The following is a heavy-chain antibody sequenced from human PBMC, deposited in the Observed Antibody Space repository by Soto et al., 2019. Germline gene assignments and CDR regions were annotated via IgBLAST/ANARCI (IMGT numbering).Heavy chain of an antibody. V-gene: IGHV1-18*01. D-gene: IGHD5-18*01. J-gene: IGHJ4*02. CDR2: IGGYKGNT. CDR1: GYTFTNYG. Sequence: QVKLVQSGAEVREPGASVKVSCKASGYTFTNYGVSWVRQAPGQGLEWMGWIGGYKGNTNYAQKLQGRVTLTTDTSTSTAYMELRSLRSDDTAGYYCAPHTLDTGMPSGYWGQGTLVTVSS. CDR3: APHTLDTGMPSGY.